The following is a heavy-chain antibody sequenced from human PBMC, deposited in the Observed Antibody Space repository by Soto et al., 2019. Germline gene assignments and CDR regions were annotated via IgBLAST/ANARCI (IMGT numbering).Heavy chain of an antibody. D-gene: IGHD4-17*01. J-gene: IGHJ4*02. CDR3: ARVYGDYLDY. CDR1: GGSISSYY. V-gene: IGHV4-59*01. CDR2: IYYSGST. Sequence: QVQLQESGPGLVKPSETLSLTCTVSGGSISSYYWSWIRQPPGKGLEWNGYIYYSGSTNYNPSLKSRVTISVDTSKNQFSLSLKLSSVTAADTAVYYCARVYGDYLDYWGQGTLVTVSS.